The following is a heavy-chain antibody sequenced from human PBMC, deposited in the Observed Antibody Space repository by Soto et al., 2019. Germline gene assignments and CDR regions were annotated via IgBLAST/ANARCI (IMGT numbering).Heavy chain of an antibody. J-gene: IGHJ6*02. CDR2: IIPIFGTA. V-gene: IGHV1-69*13. CDR1: GGTFSSYA. D-gene: IGHD2-8*01. Sequence: GASVKVSCKASGGTFSSYAISWVRQAPGQGLEWMGGIIPIFGTANYAQKFQGRVTITADESTSTAYMELSSLRSEDTAVYYCARVKPGGPADIVLMVYATPSYYYCGMDVWGQGTTVTVSS. CDR3: ARVKPGGPADIVLMVYATPSYYYCGMDV.